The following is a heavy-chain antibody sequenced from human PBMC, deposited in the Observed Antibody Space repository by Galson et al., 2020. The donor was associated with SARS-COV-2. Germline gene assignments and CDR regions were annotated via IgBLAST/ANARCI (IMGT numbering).Heavy chain of an antibody. J-gene: IGHJ4*02. CDR2: MYDSGSD. Sequence: ETSETLSLTCTVSGGSISSSSYCWGWIRQSPGKGLEWIGSMYDSGSDHYNPSLKSRVTISVDSSTNQFFLRLTSVTAADTAVYYCARQGDSSLGLPDFWGQGTLVTGSS. CDR3: ARQGDSSLGLPDF. V-gene: IGHV4-39*01. CDR1: GGSISSSSYC. D-gene: IGHD2-2*01.